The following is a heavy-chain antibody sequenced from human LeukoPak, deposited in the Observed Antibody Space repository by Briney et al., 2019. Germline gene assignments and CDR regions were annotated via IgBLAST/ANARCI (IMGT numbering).Heavy chain of an antibody. CDR1: GGSISSYY. J-gene: IGHJ6*03. V-gene: IGHV4-4*07. CDR3: AKHDTVFGAAHFYMDV. D-gene: IGHD3-3*01. Sequence: SETLSLTCTVSGGSISSYYWSWIRQSAGKGLEWIGRISTSGGASYNPSLKSRLTMSVDTSKNQFSLTLSSVTAADTAVYYCAKHDTVFGAAHFYMDVWGKGTTVTVSS. CDR2: ISTSGGA.